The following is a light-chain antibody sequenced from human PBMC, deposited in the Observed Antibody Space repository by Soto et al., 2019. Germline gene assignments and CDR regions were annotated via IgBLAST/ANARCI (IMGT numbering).Light chain of an antibody. CDR3: QQLMTYPYT. Sequence: IQLTQSPSSLSASVGDRVTLTCRASQDINKFLAWFQQTPGKAPKLLVYSASTLHSGVPSRFSGSGSGTDFALTISSLQPEDFATYYCQQLMTYPYTFGQGTRLDIK. V-gene: IGKV1-9*01. CDR2: SAS. CDR1: QDINKF. J-gene: IGKJ2*01.